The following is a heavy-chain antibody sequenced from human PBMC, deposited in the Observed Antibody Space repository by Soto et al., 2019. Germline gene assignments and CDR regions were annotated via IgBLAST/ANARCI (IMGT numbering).Heavy chain of an antibody. CDR1: GYSISTCYY. D-gene: IGHD3-22*01. CDR3: ARVAYFDTTGYYYYFDY. CDR2: IYRSGST. V-gene: IGHV4-38-2*01. Sequence: SETLSLTCAVSGYSISTCYYWGWIRQPPGKGLECILSIYRSGSTYYNPSLKSRVTISMDMSKNQFSLKLTSVTAADTAVYYCARVAYFDTTGYYYYFDYWGQGTLVTVSS. J-gene: IGHJ4*02.